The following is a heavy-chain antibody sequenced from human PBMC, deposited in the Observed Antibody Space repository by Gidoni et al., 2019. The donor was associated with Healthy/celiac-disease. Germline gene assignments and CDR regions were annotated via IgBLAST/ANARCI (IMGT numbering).Heavy chain of an antibody. CDR1: GYTFTSYA. J-gene: IGHJ4*02. D-gene: IGHD4-17*01. Sequence: QVQLVQSGAEVKKPGASVTVSCRGSGYTFTSYAMHWVRQAPGQMLEWMGWINAGNGNTKYSQKFQGRVTITRDTSASTAYMELSSLRSEDTAVYYCALTTVIYFDYWGQGTLVTVSS. V-gene: IGHV1-3*01. CDR3: ALTTVIYFDY. CDR2: INAGNGNT.